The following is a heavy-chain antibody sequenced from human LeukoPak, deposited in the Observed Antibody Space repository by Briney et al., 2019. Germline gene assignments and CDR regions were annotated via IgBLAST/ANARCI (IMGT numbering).Heavy chain of an antibody. D-gene: IGHD6-13*01. V-gene: IGHV4-34*01. Sequence: SETLSLTCAVYGGSFSGYYWSWIRQPPGKGLGWIGEINHSGSTNYNPSLKSRVTISVDTSKNQFSLKLSSVTAADTAVYYCARADYSSSCYFDYWGQGTLVTVSS. J-gene: IGHJ4*02. CDR2: INHSGST. CDR1: GGSFSGYY. CDR3: ARADYSSSCYFDY.